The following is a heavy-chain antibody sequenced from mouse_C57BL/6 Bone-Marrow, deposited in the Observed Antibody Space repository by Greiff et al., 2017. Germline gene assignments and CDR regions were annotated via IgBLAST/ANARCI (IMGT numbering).Heavy chain of an antibody. CDR3: ARRELGFAY. CDR1: GFTFSSYA. D-gene: IGHD4-1*01. V-gene: IGHV5-4*01. J-gene: IGHJ3*01. CDR2: ISDGGSYT. Sequence: DVHLVESGGGLVKPGGSLTLSCAASGFTFSSYAMSWVRQTPEKRLEWVATISDGGSYTYYPDNVKGRFTISRDNAKNNLYLQMSHLKSEDTAMYYCARRELGFAYWGQGTLVTVSA.